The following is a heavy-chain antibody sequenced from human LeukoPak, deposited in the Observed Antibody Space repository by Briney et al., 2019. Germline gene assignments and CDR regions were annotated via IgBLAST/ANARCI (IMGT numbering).Heavy chain of an antibody. J-gene: IGHJ4*02. CDR2: ISSYNGNT. V-gene: IGHV1-18*01. D-gene: IGHD2-8*02. CDR3: ARVGWWEVLPPRH. CDR1: GYTFTNYG. Sequence: ASVKVSCKTSGYTFTNYGIAWVRQAPGQGLEWMGWISSYNGNTNYTQKFQDRVSMTTDTSTSTANMDLRSLRSDDTAIYYCARVGWWEVLPPRHWGQGTLVTVSS.